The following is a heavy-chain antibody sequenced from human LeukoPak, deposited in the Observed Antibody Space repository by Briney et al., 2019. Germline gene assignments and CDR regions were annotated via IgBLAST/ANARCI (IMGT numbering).Heavy chain of an antibody. CDR2: ISGYNGIT. J-gene: IGHJ6*02. D-gene: IGHD3-10*01. Sequence: ASVKVSCKASAYCFISYGINWVRQAPGQGLEWMGWISGYNGITKYVENFQGRVSMTTDTSTSTAYMEVRSLRSDDTAVYNCARELGGAGSYFFPYYATDVWGQGTTVTVSS. CDR1: AYCFISYG. CDR3: ARELGGAGSYFFPYYATDV. V-gene: IGHV1-18*01.